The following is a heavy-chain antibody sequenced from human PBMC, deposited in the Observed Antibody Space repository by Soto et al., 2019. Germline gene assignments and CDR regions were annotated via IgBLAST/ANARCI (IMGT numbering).Heavy chain of an antibody. J-gene: IGHJ3*02. CDR1: GGTFISYG. CDR2: IIPIFGTA. D-gene: IGHD3-9*01. V-gene: IGHV1-69*13. Sequence: SGKVSCKASGGTFISYGISWVRQVPGQGLEWMGGIIPIFGTANYAQKFQGRVTITADESTSTAYMELSSLRSEDTAVYYCARSTRTYDISDAFDIWGQGTMVTVSS. CDR3: ARSTRTYDISDAFDI.